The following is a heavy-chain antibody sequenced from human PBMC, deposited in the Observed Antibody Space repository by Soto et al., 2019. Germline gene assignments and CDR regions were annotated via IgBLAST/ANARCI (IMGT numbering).Heavy chain of an antibody. CDR2: INHRGST. CDR1: GGSINSYY. CDR3: ARGSRVKIPAASGRDYYYHGLDV. Sequence: SETLSLTCTVSGGSINSYYWSWIRQPPGKGLEWIGEINHRGSTNYNPSVKSRVTISVDTSKNQFSLKLNSVTAADTAVYYCARGSRVKIPAASGRDYYYHGLDVWGPGTAVTVSS. J-gene: IGHJ6*02. V-gene: IGHV4-34*01. D-gene: IGHD6-25*01.